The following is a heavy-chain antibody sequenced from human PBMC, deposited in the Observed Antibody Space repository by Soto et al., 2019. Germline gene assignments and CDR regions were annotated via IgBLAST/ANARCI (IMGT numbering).Heavy chain of an antibody. CDR2: ISGSGADS. Sequence: ELQLLESGGGLAQPGGSLRLSCAASGFRFSRYAMSWVRQAPGKGLERVSTISGSGADSYDADSVKGRFIISRDNSKNTLSLQMNSLRADDTAVYYCARIPRYSFPTSDDLDSWGQGTLVTVSS. V-gene: IGHV3-23*01. CDR3: ARIPRYSFPTSDDLDS. J-gene: IGHJ4*02. CDR1: GFRFSRYA. D-gene: IGHD5-18*01.